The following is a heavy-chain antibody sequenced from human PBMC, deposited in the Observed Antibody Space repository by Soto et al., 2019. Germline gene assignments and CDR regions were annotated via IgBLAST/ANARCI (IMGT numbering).Heavy chain of an antibody. Sequence: SVKVSCKASGGTFSSYAISWVRQAPGQGLEWMGGIIPIFGTANYAQKFQGRVTITADESTSTAYMELSSLRSEDTAVYYCARVVVVAASRYNWFDPWGQGTLVTV. CDR3: ARVVVVAASRYNWFDP. CDR1: GGTFSSYA. V-gene: IGHV1-69*13. J-gene: IGHJ5*02. CDR2: IIPIFGTA. D-gene: IGHD2-15*01.